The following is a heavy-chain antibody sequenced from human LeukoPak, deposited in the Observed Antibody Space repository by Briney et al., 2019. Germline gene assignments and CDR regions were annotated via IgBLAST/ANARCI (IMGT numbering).Heavy chain of an antibody. Sequence: SETLSLTRTVSGGSISSYYWSWIRQPPGKGLEWIGYIYYSGSTNYNPSLRSRVTISVDTSKNQFSLKLSSVTAADTAVYYCARGGNYGDYDGYFDYWGQGTLVTVSS. CDR3: ARGGNYGDYDGYFDY. CDR2: IYYSGST. J-gene: IGHJ4*02. V-gene: IGHV4-59*08. D-gene: IGHD4-17*01. CDR1: GGSISSYY.